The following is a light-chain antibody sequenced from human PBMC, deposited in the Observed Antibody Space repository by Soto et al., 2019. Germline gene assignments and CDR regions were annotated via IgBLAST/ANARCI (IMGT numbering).Light chain of an antibody. CDR1: NSNIGAGFD. CDR3: QSYDSSLSGPVL. J-gene: IGLJ2*01. V-gene: IGLV1-40*01. CDR2: GDT. Sequence: HSVLTQPPSVSGAPGQRVTISCTGSNSNIGAGFDVNWYQHLPGTAPKLLIYGDTIRPSGVPDRFSGSKSATSASLAIAGLLVEDEGDYYCQSYDSSLSGPVLFGGGTKLTVL.